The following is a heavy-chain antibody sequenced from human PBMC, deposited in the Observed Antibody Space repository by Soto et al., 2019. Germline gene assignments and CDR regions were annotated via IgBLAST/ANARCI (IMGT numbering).Heavy chain of an antibody. Sequence: GESQKISPKGSVATFTRYLMTPVRQMPEKGLEWMVRIAPIXSYTTYSPSFQVHVTMSADXSISTAYMELSSMRSEDTAVYYCARGHTTGIVVVSGPGYYYYGMDVWGQGSTVTVSS. CDR2: IAPIXSYT. D-gene: IGHD2-21*01. CDR1: VATFTRYL. J-gene: IGHJ6*02. CDR3: ARGHTTGIVVVSGPGYYYYGMDV. V-gene: IGHV5-10-1*01.